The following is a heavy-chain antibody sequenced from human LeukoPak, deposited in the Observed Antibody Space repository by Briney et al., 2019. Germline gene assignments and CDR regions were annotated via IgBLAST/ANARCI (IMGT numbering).Heavy chain of an antibody. CDR3: ARDYMVRGVHDY. J-gene: IGHJ4*02. V-gene: IGHV3-48*04. CDR1: AFTFSSYS. CDR2: ISGSSDTI. D-gene: IGHD3-10*01. Sequence: GGSLRLSCAASAFTFSSYSMNWVRQSPAKGLEWVSYISGSSDTIYYADSVKGRFTISRDNAKNSLYLQMNSLRAEDAAVYYCARDYMVRGVHDYWGQGTLVTVSS.